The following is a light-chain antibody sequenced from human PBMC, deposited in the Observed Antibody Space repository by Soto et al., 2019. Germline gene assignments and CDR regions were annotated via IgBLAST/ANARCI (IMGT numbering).Light chain of an antibody. CDR3: QAYDYSLTASV. Sequence: SYELTQPPSVSVSPGQTASITCSGDILGDKYASWYQQKPGQSPVLVIYQDTKRPSGIPERFSGSNSGNTATLTISGTQSMDEADYYCQAYDYSLTASVFGGGTKLTVL. V-gene: IGLV3-1*01. CDR2: QDT. CDR1: ILGDKY. J-gene: IGLJ3*02.